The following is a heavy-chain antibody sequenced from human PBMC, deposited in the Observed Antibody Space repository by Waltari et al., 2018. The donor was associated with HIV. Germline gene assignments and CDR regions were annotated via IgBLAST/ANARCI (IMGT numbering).Heavy chain of an antibody. CDR3: ARVSDYMYDGSGTVGNFDL. J-gene: IGHJ2*01. CDR2: HYAYSTDT. CDR1: GYSFTTYW. D-gene: IGHD6-19*01. V-gene: IGHV5-51*01. Sequence: QLVQSGAEVKKPGESLKISCKGSGYSFTTYWIAWVRQLPGKGLEWVGIHYAYSTDTIYRPASQGKVTISAALSINPAYVQWSSLKASDSAMYFCARVSDYMYDGSGTVGNFDLWGRGTLLTVSS.